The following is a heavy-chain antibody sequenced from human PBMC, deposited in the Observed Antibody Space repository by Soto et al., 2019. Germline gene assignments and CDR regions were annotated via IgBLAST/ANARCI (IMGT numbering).Heavy chain of an antibody. Sequence: ASVKVSCKASGYTFTSYGISWVRQAPGQGLEWMGWISAYNGNTDYAQRLQGRVTMTTDTSTSTAYMELRSLRSDDTAVYYCARDQGVIRYFDYWGQGTLVTVSS. CDR1: GYTFTSYG. CDR3: ARDQGVIRYFDY. J-gene: IGHJ4*02. D-gene: IGHD2-21*01. CDR2: ISAYNGNT. V-gene: IGHV1-18*01.